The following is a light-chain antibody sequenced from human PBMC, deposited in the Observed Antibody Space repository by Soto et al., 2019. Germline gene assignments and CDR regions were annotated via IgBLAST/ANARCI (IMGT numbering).Light chain of an antibody. V-gene: IGLV2-14*01. Sequence: QSALTQPASVSGSPGQSITISCTGTSSDVGGYNYVSWFQQHPGKAPKVMIYDVSNRPSGVSNRFSGSKSGNTASLTISGLQAEDEADYYCSSYTGSSTWVFGGGTKVTVL. CDR2: DVS. J-gene: IGLJ3*02. CDR3: SSYTGSSTWV. CDR1: SSDVGGYNY.